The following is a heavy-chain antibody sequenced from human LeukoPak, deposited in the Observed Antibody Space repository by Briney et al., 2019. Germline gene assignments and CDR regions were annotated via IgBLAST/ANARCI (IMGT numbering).Heavy chain of an antibody. D-gene: IGHD3-3*01. CDR1: GYTFNSYV. CDR2: INTYNGNT. Sequence: ASVKVSCKASGYTFNSYVISWVRQAPGQGLEWMGWINTYNGNTNYAQKLQGRVTMTTDTSTSTAYMELRSLRSDDRVMYYCARTRAGDFWSGYYGIDYWGQGTLVTVSS. V-gene: IGHV1-18*01. CDR3: ARTRAGDFWSGYYGIDY. J-gene: IGHJ4*02.